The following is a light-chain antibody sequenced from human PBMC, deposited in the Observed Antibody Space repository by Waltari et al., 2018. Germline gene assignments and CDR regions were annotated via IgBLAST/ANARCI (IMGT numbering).Light chain of an antibody. CDR1: QSVYRS. Sequence: EIVLTQSPGTLSLSPGERATLSCRAGQSVYRSLAWYQQKPGQAPRLLIYGASGRATGIPDRFSGSGSGTDFSLTISRLEPEDFAVYYCQHYVSLPVTFGQGTKVEIK. CDR3: QHYVSLPVT. V-gene: IGKV3-20*01. CDR2: GAS. J-gene: IGKJ1*01.